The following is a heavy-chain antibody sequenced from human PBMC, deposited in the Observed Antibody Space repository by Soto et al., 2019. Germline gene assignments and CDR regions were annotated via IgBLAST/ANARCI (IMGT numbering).Heavy chain of an antibody. J-gene: IGHJ6*02. D-gene: IGHD3-10*01. CDR2: IYYSGST. V-gene: IGHV4-39*01. Sequence: PSETLSLTCTVSGGSISSSSYYWGWIRQPPGKGLEWIGSIYYSGSTYYNPSLKSRVTISVDTSKNQFSLKLSSVTAADTAVYYCASTMVRGVIMRYYYYGMDVWGQGTTVTVSS. CDR3: ASTMVRGVIMRYYYYGMDV. CDR1: GGSISSSSYY.